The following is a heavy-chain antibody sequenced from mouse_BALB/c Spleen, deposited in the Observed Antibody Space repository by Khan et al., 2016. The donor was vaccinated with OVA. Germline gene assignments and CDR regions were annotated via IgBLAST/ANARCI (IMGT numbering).Heavy chain of an antibody. CDR3: AKENGSDFDY. CDR1: GYSFTGYF. D-gene: IGHD1-1*01. V-gene: IGHV1-20*02. CDR2: INPHIGET. Sequence: VQLKQSGPELVKPGASVKISCTASGYSFTGYFMHWVMQTPGKSLEWIGRINPHIGETFYNHKFKGKAILTVDASSSTVHMELRRLASEDSAVYYCAKENGSDFDYWGQGTTLTVSS. J-gene: IGHJ2*01.